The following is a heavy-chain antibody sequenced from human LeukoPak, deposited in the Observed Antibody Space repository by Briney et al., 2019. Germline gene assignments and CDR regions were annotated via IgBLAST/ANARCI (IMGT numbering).Heavy chain of an antibody. D-gene: IGHD2-2*01. CDR3: ARDPAAMGFHDAFDI. CDR2: ISSSGSV. V-gene: IGHV4-61*01. Sequence: PSETLSLTCTVSRGSISGSIRSYYWSWLRQPPGKGLEWIGYISSSGSVNDNPSLRSRVTISVDTSKNQFSLKLSSVTAADTAVYYCARDPAAMGFHDAFDIWGQGTMVTVSS. CDR1: RGSISGSIRSYY. J-gene: IGHJ3*02.